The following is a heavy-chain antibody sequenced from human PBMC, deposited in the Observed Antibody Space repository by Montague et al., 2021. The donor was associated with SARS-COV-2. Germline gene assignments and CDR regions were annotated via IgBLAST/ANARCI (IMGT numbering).Heavy chain of an antibody. Sequence: SETLSLTCTVSGGSITTNIDYWAWIRQPPGKGLEWIGSIYYTGNTYYNPSLKSRVTISVVTSENHFTLKLSSVTAAETAVYYCARLKRYFDSSGSPSAFDFWGQGTKVTVSS. CDR2: IYYTGNT. D-gene: IGHD3-22*01. CDR1: GGSITTNIDY. V-gene: IGHV4-39*02. CDR3: ARLKRYFDSSGSPSAFDF. J-gene: IGHJ3*01.